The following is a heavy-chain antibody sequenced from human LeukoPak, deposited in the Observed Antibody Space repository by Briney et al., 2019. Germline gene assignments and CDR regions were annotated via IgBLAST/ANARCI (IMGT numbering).Heavy chain of an antibody. CDR2: IYHSGST. J-gene: IGHJ4*02. V-gene: IGHV4-59*08. D-gene: IGHD1-26*01. CDR3: ARVFLVPYYFDY. CDR1: GGSIRSYY. Sequence: KPSETLSLTCTVSGGSIRSYYWSWIRQPPGKGLEWIGSIYHSGSTYYNPSLKSRVTISVDTSKNQFSLKLTSVTAADTAVYYCARVFLVPYYFDYWGQGTLVTVSS.